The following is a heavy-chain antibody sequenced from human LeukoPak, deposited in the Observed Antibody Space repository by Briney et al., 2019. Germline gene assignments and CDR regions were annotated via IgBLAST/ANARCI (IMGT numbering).Heavy chain of an antibody. J-gene: IGHJ4*02. D-gene: IGHD3-16*02. V-gene: IGHV4-34*01. CDR1: GGSFSGYY. CDR3: ARVTGYDYVWESYRYPKEFDY. CDR2: IKHDRGT. Sequence: SETLSLTCAVYGGSFSGYYWSCIRQPPGKGLEWIVEIKHDRGTNYNPYLKSRVTISVDTSKNQFSPKLSSVTAADTAVYYYARVTGYDYVWESYRYPKEFDYWGQGTLVTVSS.